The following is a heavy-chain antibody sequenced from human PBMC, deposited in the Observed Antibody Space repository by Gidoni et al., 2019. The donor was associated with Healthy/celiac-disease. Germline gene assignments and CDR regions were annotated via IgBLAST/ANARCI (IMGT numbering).Heavy chain of an antibody. J-gene: IGHJ5*02. D-gene: IGHD3-10*01. V-gene: IGHV4-59*01. CDR3: ARENSPGSGSYAVHWFDP. CDR2: IYYSGST. Sequence: QVQLLESGPGLVKPSETLSLTCTVSGGSISSYYWSWIRQPPGKGLEWIGYIYYSGSTNYNPSLKSRVTISVDTSKNQFSLKLSSVTAADTAVYYCARENSPGSGSYAVHWFDPWGQGTLITVSS. CDR1: GGSISSYY.